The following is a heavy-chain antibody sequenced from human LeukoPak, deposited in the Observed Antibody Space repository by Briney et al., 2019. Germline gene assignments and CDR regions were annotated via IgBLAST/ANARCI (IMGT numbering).Heavy chain of an antibody. CDR3: ARGIADYVDY. J-gene: IGHJ4*02. V-gene: IGHV3-21*01. CDR1: GLTLSSYS. CDR2: ISSSSSYI. D-gene: IGHD6-13*01. Sequence: PGGSLRLSCGASGLTLSSYSMNWARHAPGKGLEWVSSISSSSSYIHYADSMKGRFTISRDNAKNSLYLQMNSLRAEDTAVYYCARGIADYVDYWGQGTLVTVSS.